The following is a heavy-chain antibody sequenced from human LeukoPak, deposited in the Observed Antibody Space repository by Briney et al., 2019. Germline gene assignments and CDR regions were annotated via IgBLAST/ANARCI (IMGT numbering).Heavy chain of an antibody. V-gene: IGHV3-21*01. Sequence: GGSLRLSCAASGFTFSDYSMNWVRQAPGKGLEWVSSISDDSNYIYYADSVKGRFTISRDNAKNSLYLQMNSLRAEDTAVYYCANHLACGSTSCPSFDCWGQGTLVTVSS. J-gene: IGHJ4*02. D-gene: IGHD2-2*01. CDR2: ISDDSNYI. CDR3: ANHLACGSTSCPSFDC. CDR1: GFTFSDYS.